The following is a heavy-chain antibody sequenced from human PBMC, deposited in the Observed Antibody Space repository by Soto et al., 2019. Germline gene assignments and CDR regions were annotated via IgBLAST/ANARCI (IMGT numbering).Heavy chain of an antibody. V-gene: IGHV3-30*03. J-gene: IGHJ4*02. CDR1: GFTFSHYG. CDR3: ARYSGKYQGPIDY. CDR2: ISYDGSNK. D-gene: IGHD1-26*01. Sequence: QVQLVESGGGVVQPGRSLRLSCAASGFTFSHYGIHWVRQAPGKGLEWLAVISYDGSNKHYVDSVKGRFTVSRDNSKNTLYLQMNSLRAEDTAVYFCARYSGKYQGPIDYWGQGTLVTASS.